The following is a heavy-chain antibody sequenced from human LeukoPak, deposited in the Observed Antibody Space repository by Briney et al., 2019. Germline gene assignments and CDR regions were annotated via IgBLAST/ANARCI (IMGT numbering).Heavy chain of an antibody. V-gene: IGHV3-64D*06. CDR2: ISSNGGST. J-gene: IGHJ2*01. CDR3: VKDRYSSGWYGYFDL. D-gene: IGHD6-19*01. Sequence: SGGSLRLSCSASGFTFGSYAMHWVRQAPGKGLEYVSAISSNGGSTYYADSVKGRFTISRDNSKNTLYLQMSSLRAEDTAVYYCVKDRYSSGWYGYFDLWGRGTLVTVSS. CDR1: GFTFGSYA.